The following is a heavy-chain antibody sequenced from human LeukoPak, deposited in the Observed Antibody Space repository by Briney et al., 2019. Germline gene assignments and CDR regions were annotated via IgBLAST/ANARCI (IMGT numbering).Heavy chain of an antibody. D-gene: IGHD4-17*01. CDR3: AKEKAHYGGYVLFAGYFDY. Sequence: GGSLRLSCAASGFTFSSYAMSWVRQAPGKGLEWVSAISGSGGSTYYADSVKGRFTISRDNSKNTLYLQMNSLRAEDTAVYYCAKEKAHYGGYVLFAGYFDYWGQGTLVTVSS. V-gene: IGHV3-23*01. CDR1: GFTFSSYA. CDR2: ISGSGGST. J-gene: IGHJ4*02.